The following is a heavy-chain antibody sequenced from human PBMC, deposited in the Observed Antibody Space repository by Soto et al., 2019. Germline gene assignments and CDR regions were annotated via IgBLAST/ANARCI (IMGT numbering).Heavy chain of an antibody. D-gene: IGHD3-10*01. V-gene: IGHV1-69*01. J-gene: IGHJ6*02. Sequence: QVQLVQSGAEVKKPGSSVKVSCKASGGTFSSYAISWVRQAPGQGLEWMGGIIPIFGTANYAQKFQGRVTITADEYTSTAYMELSSLRSEDTGVYYCATENPVIPLSITMVRVVNYHRDYGMGVLCQGTTVTVSS. CDR3: ATENPVIPLSITMVRVVNYHRDYGMGV. CDR2: IIPIFGTA. CDR1: GGTFSSYA.